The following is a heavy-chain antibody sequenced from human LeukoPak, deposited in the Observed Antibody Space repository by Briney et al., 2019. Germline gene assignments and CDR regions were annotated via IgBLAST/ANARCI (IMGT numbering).Heavy chain of an antibody. CDR1: GDSVSSNSAA. V-gene: IGHV6-1*01. CDR3: VRGAGLYRFFYMDV. Sequence: SQTLSLTCAISGDSVSSNSAAWHWIRQSPSRGLEWLGRTYYRSRWYYDYEVSVKSRISINPDTSKNQFSLQLDSVTPEDTAVYYCVRGAGLYRFFYMDVWGRGTTVTVSS. J-gene: IGHJ6*03. D-gene: IGHD4-11*01. CDR2: TYYRSRWYY.